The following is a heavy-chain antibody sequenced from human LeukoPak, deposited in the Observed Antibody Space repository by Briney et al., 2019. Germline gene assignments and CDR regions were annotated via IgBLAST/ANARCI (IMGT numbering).Heavy chain of an antibody. V-gene: IGHV3-15*01. D-gene: IGHD2-2*01. CDR2: IKSKTDGGTT. J-gene: IGHJ3*02. CDR3: TTGQLPADDAFDI. Sequence: PGGSLRLSCAASGFTFSNAWMSWVRQAPGKGLEWVGRIKSKTDGGTTDYAAPVKGRFTISRDDSKNTLYLQMNSLKTEDIAVYYCTTGQLPADDAFDIWGQGTMVTVSS. CDR1: GFTFSNAW.